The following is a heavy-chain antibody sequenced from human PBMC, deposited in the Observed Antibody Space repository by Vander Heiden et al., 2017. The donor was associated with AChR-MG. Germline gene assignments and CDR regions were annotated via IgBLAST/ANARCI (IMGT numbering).Heavy chain of an antibody. J-gene: IGHJ4*01. CDR1: GFTFGSYA. CDR3: AKGVGGLQ. D-gene: IGHD3-10*01. Sequence: EVQLLESGGGLVQPRGSLRLSCAASGFTFGSYAMSWVRQAPGKGLEWVSAISGRGGSTDYADSVKGRFTISRDNSKNTLYLKMNSLRAEDTAVYYCAKGVGGLQRGHVTLVTVSS. V-gene: IGHV3-23*01. CDR2: ISGRGGST.